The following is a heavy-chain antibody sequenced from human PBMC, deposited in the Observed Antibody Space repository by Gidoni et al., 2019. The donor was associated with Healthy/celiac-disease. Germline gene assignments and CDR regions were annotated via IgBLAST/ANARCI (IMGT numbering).Heavy chain of an antibody. D-gene: IGHD2-21*02. V-gene: IGHV3-23*01. J-gene: IGHJ2*01. CDR2: ISGSGGST. CDR1: GFTLSSYA. Sequence: EVQLLESGGGLVQPGGSLRLSCAASGFTLSSYAMSWVRQALGTGLEWVSAISGSGGSTYYADSVKGRFTISRDNSKNTLYLQMNSLRAEDTAVYYCAKDRVLVTAYGSIVFDLWGRGTLVTVSS. CDR3: AKDRVLVTAYGSIVFDL.